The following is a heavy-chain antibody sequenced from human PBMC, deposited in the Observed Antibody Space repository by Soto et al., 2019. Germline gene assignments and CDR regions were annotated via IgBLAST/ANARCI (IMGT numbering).Heavy chain of an antibody. V-gene: IGHV1-69*01. CDR1: GGTFSSYA. Sequence: QVQLAQSGAEVKKPGSSVKVSCKASGGTFSSYAISWVRQAPGQGLEWMGGIIPIFGTANYAQKFQGRVTITADESTSTAYMELSSLRSEDTAVYYCARSDSVRGVIIGGYDYWGQGTLVTVSS. J-gene: IGHJ4*02. D-gene: IGHD3-10*01. CDR3: ARSDSVRGVIIGGYDY. CDR2: IIPIFGTA.